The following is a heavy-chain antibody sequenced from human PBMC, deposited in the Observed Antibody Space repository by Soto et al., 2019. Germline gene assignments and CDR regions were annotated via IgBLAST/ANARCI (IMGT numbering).Heavy chain of an antibody. CDR3: TTASYDYIWGSYQPFDY. Sequence: GGSLRLSCAASGLTFSNAWMNWVRQAPGKGLEWVGRIKSKTDGGTTDYGAPVKGRFTISRDDSENTLYLQMNSLKTEDTAVYYCTTASYDYIWGSYQPFDYWGQGTLVTVSS. CDR1: GLTFSNAW. V-gene: IGHV3-15*07. D-gene: IGHD3-16*02. J-gene: IGHJ4*02. CDR2: IKSKTDGGTT.